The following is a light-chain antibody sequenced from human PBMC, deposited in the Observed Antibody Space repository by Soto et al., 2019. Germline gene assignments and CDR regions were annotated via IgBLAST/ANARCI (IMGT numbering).Light chain of an antibody. CDR1: QXXXXW. J-gene: IGKJ1*01. CDR3: QQYNSYPTWT. V-gene: IGKV1-5*01. Sequence: DIQXXXSPSTXXASVGDRVTXXXXASQXXXXWLAWYQQKPGKAPKLLIYDASSLEGGVPSRFSGSGSGTEFTLTISSLQPDDFATYYCQQYNSYPTWTFGQGTKVEIK. CDR2: DAS.